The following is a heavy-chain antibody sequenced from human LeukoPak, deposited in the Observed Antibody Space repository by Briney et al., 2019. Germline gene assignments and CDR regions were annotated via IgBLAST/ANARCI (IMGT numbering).Heavy chain of an antibody. D-gene: IGHD4-17*01. Sequence: GGSLRLSCTASGFTFSIYSMNWVRQAPGKGLEWVSSISSSSNYIYYAESVMGRFTISRDNAEKSLYLQMNSLRAEDTALYYCARANGGGDYWGQGTLVTVSS. CDR2: ISSSSNYI. CDR1: GFTFSIYS. V-gene: IGHV3-21*01. CDR3: ARANGGGDY. J-gene: IGHJ4*02.